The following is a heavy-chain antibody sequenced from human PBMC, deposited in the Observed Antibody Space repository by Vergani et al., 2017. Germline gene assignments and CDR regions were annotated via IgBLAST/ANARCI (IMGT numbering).Heavy chain of an antibody. CDR2: IIPIFGTA. J-gene: IGHJ6*03. V-gene: IGHV1-69*01. CDR1: GGTFSSYA. D-gene: IGHD6-13*01. CDR3: AIDSSGIAAAVYYYYYMDV. Sequence: QVQLVQSGAEVKKPGSSVKVSCKASGGTFSSYAISWVRQAPGQGLEWMGGIIPIFGTANYAQKFQGRVTITADESTSTAYMELSSLRSEDTAVYYCAIDSSGIAAAVYYYYYMDVWGKGTTVTVSS.